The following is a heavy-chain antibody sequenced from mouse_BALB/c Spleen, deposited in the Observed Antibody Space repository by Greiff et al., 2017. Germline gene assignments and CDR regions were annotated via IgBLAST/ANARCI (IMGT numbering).Heavy chain of an antibody. J-gene: IGHJ4*01. CDR2: INPSTGYT. D-gene: IGHD1-1*01. Sequence: QVQLQQSGAELAKPGASVKMSCKASGYTFTSYWMHWVKQRPGQGLEWIGYINPSTGYTEYNQKFKDKATLTADKSSSTAYMQLSSLTSEDSAVYYCARTTVVAYYAMDYWGQGTSVTVSS. CDR3: ARTTVVAYYAMDY. V-gene: IGHV1-7*01. CDR1: GYTFTSYW.